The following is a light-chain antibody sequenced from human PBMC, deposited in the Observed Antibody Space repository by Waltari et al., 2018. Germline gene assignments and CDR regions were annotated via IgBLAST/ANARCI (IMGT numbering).Light chain of an antibody. V-gene: IGLV2-14*01. Sequence: QSALTPPASVSGSPGQSITISCPGTNSDVGGFNYVSWYQQHPGQAPNSGICEVTHRPPGASYRYSGSKSGNTASLTISGLQAEDEADYYCCSYANSRTVIFGGGTKLTVL. CDR2: EVT. CDR3: CSYANSRTVI. J-gene: IGLJ2*01. CDR1: NSDVGGFNY.